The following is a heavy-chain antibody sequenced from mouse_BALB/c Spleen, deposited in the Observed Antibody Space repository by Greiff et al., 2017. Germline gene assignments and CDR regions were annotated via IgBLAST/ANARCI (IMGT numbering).Heavy chain of an antibody. D-gene: IGHD2-14*01. CDR2: IYPGDGDT. J-gene: IGHJ3*01. V-gene: IGHV1-80*01. Sequence: QVQLKQSGAELVRPGSSVKISCKASGYAFSSYWMNWVKQRPGQGLEWIGQIYPGDGDTNYNGKFKGKATLTADKSSSTAYMQLSSLTSEDSAVYFCARSGRVPFAYWGQGTLVTVSA. CDR3: ARSGRVPFAY. CDR1: GYAFSSYW.